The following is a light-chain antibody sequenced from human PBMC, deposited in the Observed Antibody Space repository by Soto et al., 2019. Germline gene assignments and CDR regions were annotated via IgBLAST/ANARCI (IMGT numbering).Light chain of an antibody. V-gene: IGKV3-20*01. J-gene: IGKJ4*01. CDR3: QQYGNSPLT. CDR2: GAS. CDR1: QSLSSSK. Sequence: EIVLTQSPGTLSLSPGERATLSCRASQSLSSSKLAWYQHKPGQAPRLLIYGASSRAIGIPDRFSGSGSGTDFPLTISSLEPEDFAVYYCQQYGNSPLTFGGGTKVEIK.